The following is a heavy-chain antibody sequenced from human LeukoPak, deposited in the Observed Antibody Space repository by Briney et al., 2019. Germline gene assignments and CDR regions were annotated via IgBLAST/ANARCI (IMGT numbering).Heavy chain of an antibody. Sequence: PGGSLRLSCAASGFTFSSYAMSWVRQAPGKGLEWVSAISGSGGSTYYADSVKGRFTISRDNSKNTLYLQMNSLRAEDTAVYYCAKPPSTVFVRGYWYFDLWGRGTLVTVSS. CDR1: GFTFSSYA. V-gene: IGHV3-23*01. J-gene: IGHJ2*01. CDR3: AKPPSTVFVRGYWYFDL. CDR2: ISGSGGST. D-gene: IGHD3-10*02.